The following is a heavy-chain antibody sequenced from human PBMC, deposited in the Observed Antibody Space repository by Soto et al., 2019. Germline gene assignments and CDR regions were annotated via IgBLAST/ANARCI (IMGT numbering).Heavy chain of an antibody. CDR1: GASFDSYT. J-gene: IGHJ2*01. CDR2: IIPIFGTT. V-gene: IGHV1-69*01. CDR3: ARGPLYDLESGMYWYFDL. Sequence: QVQLVQSGAEVRKSGSSVKVSCKLSGASFDSYTITWVRQAPGQGLEWMGGIIPIFGTTNYAQKFQGRLTITAEGFTSAAYMDLSSLTSEDTAVYYCARGPLYDLESGMYWYFDLGGSGTLVTVSS. D-gene: IGHD1-26*01.